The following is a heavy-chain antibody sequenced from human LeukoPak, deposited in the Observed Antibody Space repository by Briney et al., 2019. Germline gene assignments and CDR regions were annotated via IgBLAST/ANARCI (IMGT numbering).Heavy chain of an antibody. V-gene: IGHV1-69*05. D-gene: IGHD6-13*01. CDR3: ARGGVAAAGGLFDY. CDR2: IIPIFGTA. Sequence: ASVKVSCKASGGTFSSYAISWVRQAPGRGLEWMGGIIPIFGTANYAQKFQGRVTITTDESTSTAYMELSSLRSEGTAVYYCARGGVAAAGGLFDYWGQGTLVTVSS. J-gene: IGHJ4*02. CDR1: GGTFSSYA.